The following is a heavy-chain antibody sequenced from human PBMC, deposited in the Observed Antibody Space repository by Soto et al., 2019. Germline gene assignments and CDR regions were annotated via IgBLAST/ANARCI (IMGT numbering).Heavy chain of an antibody. CDR1: GGSITHDNW. CDR3: AKEHAAADAFDV. CDR2: ISHDGTT. D-gene: IGHD2-15*01. Sequence: QVQLQESGPGLVKPSETLSLTCAVSGGSITHDNWWNWARQPPGKGLEWIGEISHDGTTNYHPSRKSRVTRSVAMSKNQCSLKLTSVTAADTAVYYCAKEHAAADAFDVWGQGIMVTVSS. J-gene: IGHJ3*01. V-gene: IGHV4-4*02.